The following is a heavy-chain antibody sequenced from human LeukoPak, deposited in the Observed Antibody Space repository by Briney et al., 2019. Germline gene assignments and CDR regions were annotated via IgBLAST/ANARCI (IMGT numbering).Heavy chain of an antibody. CDR1: GLTFSNAW. Sequence: GGSLRLSCAASGLTFSNAWMSWVRQVPGKGLEWVAVISYDGSNKYYADSVKGRFTISRDNSKNTLYLQMNSLRAEDTAVYYCTRVHGGYPFDYWGQGTLVTVSS. CDR2: ISYDGSNK. D-gene: IGHD2-15*01. V-gene: IGHV3-30*03. J-gene: IGHJ4*02. CDR3: TRVHGGYPFDY.